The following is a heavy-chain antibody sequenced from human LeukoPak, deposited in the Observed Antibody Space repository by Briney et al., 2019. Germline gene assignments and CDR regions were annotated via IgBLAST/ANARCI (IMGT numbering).Heavy chain of an antibody. CDR3: ARTYYYDSSGYYYTPQVDY. Sequence: ASVKVSCKASGYTFTSYGISWVRQAPGQGLEWMGWISAYNGNTNYAQKLQGRVTMTTDISTSTAYMELRSLRSDDTAVYYCARTYYYDSSGYYYTPQVDYWGQGTLVTVSS. CDR2: ISAYNGNT. D-gene: IGHD3-22*01. V-gene: IGHV1-18*01. J-gene: IGHJ4*02. CDR1: GYTFTSYG.